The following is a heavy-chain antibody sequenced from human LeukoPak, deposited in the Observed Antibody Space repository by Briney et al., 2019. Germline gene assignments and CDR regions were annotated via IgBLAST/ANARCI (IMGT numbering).Heavy chain of an antibody. CDR1: GYTFTGYY. J-gene: IGHJ4*02. D-gene: IGHD2-2*01. V-gene: IGHV1-2*02. CDR2: INPNSGGT. CDR3: ARARRDIVVRFDY. Sequence: ASVKVSCKASGYTFTGYYMHWVRQAPGQGLEWMGWINPNSGGTNYAQKFQGRVTMTRDTSISTAYMELSRLRSDDMAVYYCARARRDIVVRFDYWGQGTLVTVSP.